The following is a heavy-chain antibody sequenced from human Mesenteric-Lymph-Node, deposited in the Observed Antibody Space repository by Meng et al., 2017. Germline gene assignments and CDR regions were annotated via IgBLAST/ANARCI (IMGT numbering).Heavy chain of an antibody. D-gene: IGHD3-22*01. CDR3: AKDSRVTMIVVVITGVFYFDY. CDR1: GFTFSSYA. V-gene: IGHV3-23*01. CDR2: ISGSGGST. J-gene: IGHJ4*02. Sequence: GGSLRLSCAASGFTFSSYAMSWVRQAPGKGLEWVSAISGSGGSTYYADSVKGRFTISRDNSKNTLYLQMNSLRAEDTAVYYCAKDSRVTMIVVVITGVFYFDYWGQGTLVTVSS.